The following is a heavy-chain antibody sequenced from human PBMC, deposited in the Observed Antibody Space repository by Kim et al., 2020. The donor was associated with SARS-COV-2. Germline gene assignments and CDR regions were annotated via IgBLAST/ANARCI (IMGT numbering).Heavy chain of an antibody. J-gene: IGHJ4*02. V-gene: IGHV3-9*01. CDR2: VSWNSLTI. CDR1: GFTFGDYA. CDR3: AKGDSSGYFDHFDY. D-gene: IGHD3-22*01. Sequence: GGSLRLSCEVSGFTFGDYAMHWVRQAPGKGLEWVSGVSWNSLTIGYADSLKGRFTISRDNAKNSLYLQMNSLRAEDTALYYCAKGDSSGYFDHFDYWGQGILVTVSS.